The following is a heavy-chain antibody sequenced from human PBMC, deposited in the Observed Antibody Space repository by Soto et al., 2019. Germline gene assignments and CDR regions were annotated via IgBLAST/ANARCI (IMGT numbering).Heavy chain of an antibody. CDR1: GGTFSSYA. J-gene: IGHJ6*02. V-gene: IGHV1-69*13. Sequence: SVKVSCKASGGTFSSYAISWVRQAPGQGLEWMGGIIPIFGTANYAQKFQGRVTITADESTSTAYMELSSLRSEDTAVYYCASNLFVVVPAAMNYYYYGMDVWGQGTTVTVSS. CDR3: ASNLFVVVPAAMNYYYYGMDV. D-gene: IGHD2-2*01. CDR2: IIPIFGTA.